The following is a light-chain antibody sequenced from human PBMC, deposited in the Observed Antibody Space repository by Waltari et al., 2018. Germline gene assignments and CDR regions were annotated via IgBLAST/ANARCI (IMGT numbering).Light chain of an antibody. CDR2: EIS. CDR3: CSFAGYGIYV. V-gene: IGLV2-23*02. CDR1: NSNVDILHL. J-gene: IGLJ1*01. Sequence: QSALTQPASVSGSPGQSITISCPAVNSNVDILHLVSWYQHHPGRNPRLLLYEISQRPSGISNRFSGSKSGNTASRTISGLQPEDEADYFCCSFAGYGIYVFGSGTQVSVL.